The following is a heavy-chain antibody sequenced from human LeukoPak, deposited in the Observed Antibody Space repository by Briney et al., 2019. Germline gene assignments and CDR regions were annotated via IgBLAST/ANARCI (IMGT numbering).Heavy chain of an antibody. CDR2: IYSGGST. V-gene: IGHV3-53*01. J-gene: IGHJ3*02. CDR1: GFTVSSNY. CDR3: ARDVPRFGNDAFDI. Sequence: PGGSLRLSCAASGFTVSSNYMSWVRQAPGKGLEWVSVIYSGGSTYYADSVKGRFTISRDNSKNTLYLQMNSLRAEDTAVYYCARDVPRFGNDAFDIWGQGTMVTVSS. D-gene: IGHD3-10*02.